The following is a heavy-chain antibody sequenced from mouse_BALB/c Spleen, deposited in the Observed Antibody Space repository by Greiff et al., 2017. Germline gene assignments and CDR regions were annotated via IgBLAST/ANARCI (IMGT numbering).Heavy chain of an antibody. CDR1: GYTFTSYW. V-gene: IGHV1-69*02. D-gene: IGHD1-1*01. Sequence: VQLQQSGAELVKPGASVKLSCKASGYTFTSYWMHWVKQRPGQGLEWIGEIDPSDSYTNYNQKFKGKATLTVDKSSSTAYMQLSSLTSEDSAVYYCARGGTTFDYWGQGTTLTVSS. J-gene: IGHJ2*01. CDR3: ARGGTTFDY. CDR2: IDPSDSYT.